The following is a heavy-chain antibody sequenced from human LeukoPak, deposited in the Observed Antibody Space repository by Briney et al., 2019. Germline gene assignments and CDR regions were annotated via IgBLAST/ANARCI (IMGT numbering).Heavy chain of an antibody. V-gene: IGHV1-46*01. Sequence: GASVKVSCKASGYTFTSDYMHWVRQAPGQGLEWMGIINPSGGSTSYAQKFQGRVTMTRDMSTSTVYMELSSLRSEDTAVYYCARDHDVVVPAAISLGWFDPWGQGTLVTVSS. J-gene: IGHJ5*02. CDR1: GYTFTSDY. CDR2: INPSGGST. D-gene: IGHD2-2*01. CDR3: ARDHDVVVPAAISLGWFDP.